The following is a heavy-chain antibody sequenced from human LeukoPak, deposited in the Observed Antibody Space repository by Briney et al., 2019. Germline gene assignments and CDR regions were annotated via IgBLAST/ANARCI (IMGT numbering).Heavy chain of an antibody. D-gene: IGHD3-3*01. CDR1: GFTFSDAW. CDR2: VKSKTNGGTT. J-gene: IGHJ4*02. CDR3: TTFRVGPADDY. V-gene: IGHV3-15*01. Sequence: GGSLRLSCAASGFTFSDAWTNWVRQAPGKGLEWVGRVKSKTNGGTTDYAAPVEGRFTISRDDSTSTLYLEMNSLKTEDTAVYYCTTFRVGPADDYWGQGTLVTVSS.